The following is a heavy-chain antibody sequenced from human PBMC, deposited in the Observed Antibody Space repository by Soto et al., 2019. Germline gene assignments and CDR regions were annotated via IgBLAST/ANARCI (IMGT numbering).Heavy chain of an antibody. CDR1: GFTFSSYA. CDR2: ISGSGGST. J-gene: IGHJ4*02. V-gene: IGHV3-23*01. D-gene: IGHD3-22*01. Sequence: PGGSLRLSCAASGFTFSSYAMSWVRQAPGKGLEWVSAISGSGGSTYYADSVKGRFTISRDNSKNTLYLQMNSLRAEDTAVYYCAKDRTLNYYDSSSYYSTAVFDYWGQGTLVTVSS. CDR3: AKDRTLNYYDSSSYYSTAVFDY.